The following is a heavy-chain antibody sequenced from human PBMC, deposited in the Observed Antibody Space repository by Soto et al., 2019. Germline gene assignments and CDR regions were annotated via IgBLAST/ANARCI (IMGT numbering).Heavy chain of an antibody. D-gene: IGHD2-8*01. CDR3: TRDFREWCMDV. CDR2: ISSSIFTVSTTTV. V-gene: IGHV3-48*02. Sequence: EVQLVESGGGLVQPGGSLRLSCEASGFTFRSYSMNWVRQAPGKGLEWVSYISSSIFTVSTTTVYYADSVRGRFSISRDNAKNSLYLQMHSLRDEDTAVYYCTRDFREWCMDVWGQGTTVTVSS. J-gene: IGHJ6*02. CDR1: GFTFRSYS.